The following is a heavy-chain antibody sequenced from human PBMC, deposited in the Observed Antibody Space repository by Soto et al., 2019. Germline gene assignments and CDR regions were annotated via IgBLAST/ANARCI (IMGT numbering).Heavy chain of an antibody. CDR3: ARHGSN. CDR2: IYYSGIT. V-gene: IGHV4-39*01. CDR1: GFSISNSSYY. J-gene: IGHJ4*02. Sequence: PXETLSLTCPVSGFSISNSSYYWGWIRRPPGKGLEWIGTIYYSGITYYNPSLKSRVTISVDTSKNQFSLKLTSVTAADTAVYYCARHGSNWGQGTLVTVSS.